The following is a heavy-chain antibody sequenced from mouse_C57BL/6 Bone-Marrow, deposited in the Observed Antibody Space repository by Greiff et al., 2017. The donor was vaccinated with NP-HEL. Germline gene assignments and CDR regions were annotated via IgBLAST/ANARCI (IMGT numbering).Heavy chain of an antibody. CDR2: LDPEDGDT. CDR3: TGYGSSWGAMDY. D-gene: IGHD1-1*01. Sequence: EVQLQQSGAELVRPGASVKLSCTASGFNIKDYYMHWVKQRPEQGLEWIGRLDPEDGDTEYAPKFQGKATMTADTSSNTAYLQLSSLTSEDTAVYYCTGYGSSWGAMDYWGQGTSVTVSS. J-gene: IGHJ4*01. V-gene: IGHV14-1*01. CDR1: GFNIKDYY.